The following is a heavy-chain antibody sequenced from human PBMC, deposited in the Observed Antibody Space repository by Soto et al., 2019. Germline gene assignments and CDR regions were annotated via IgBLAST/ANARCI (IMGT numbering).Heavy chain of an antibody. Sequence: GASVQVSCKASGNTFASHGFSWVRQAPGQGLEWMGWISGFNGQTNYALKFQGRVTLTTDTSTSTAYMELRSLRSDDTAVYFCARVDPRGVAVVRDYWGQGTLVTVS. CDR2: ISGFNGQT. J-gene: IGHJ4*02. V-gene: IGHV1-18*01. CDR3: ARVDPRGVAVVRDY. D-gene: IGHD3-10*01. CDR1: GNTFASHG.